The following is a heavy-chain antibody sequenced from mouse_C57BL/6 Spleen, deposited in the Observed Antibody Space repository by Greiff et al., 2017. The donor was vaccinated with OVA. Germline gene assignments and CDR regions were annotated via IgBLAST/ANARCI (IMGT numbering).Heavy chain of an antibody. CDR3: ARGLGGYAMDY. CDR1: GYAFTNYL. Sequence: QVQLQQSGAELVRPGTSVKVSCKASGYAFTNYLIEWVKQRPGQGLEWIGVINPGSGGTNYNEKFKGKATLTADKSSSTAYMQLSSLTSEDSAVYCCARGLGGYAMDYWGQGTSVTVSS. J-gene: IGHJ4*01. V-gene: IGHV1-54*01. D-gene: IGHD2-4*01. CDR2: INPGSGGT.